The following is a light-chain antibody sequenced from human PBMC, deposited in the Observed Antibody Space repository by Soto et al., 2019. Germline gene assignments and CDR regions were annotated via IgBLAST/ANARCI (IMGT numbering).Light chain of an antibody. V-gene: IGKV3-20*01. CDR2: ATS. Sequence: EFVLTQSPGTLSLSPGERATLSCRASQSVTASSFAWYQQIPGQAPRLLIYATSRRATAVPDRFSGSGSGTDFTLTISRLEPEDVAVYYCHHYGSSLTFGGGNKVEIK. J-gene: IGKJ4*01. CDR1: QSVTASS. CDR3: HHYGSSLT.